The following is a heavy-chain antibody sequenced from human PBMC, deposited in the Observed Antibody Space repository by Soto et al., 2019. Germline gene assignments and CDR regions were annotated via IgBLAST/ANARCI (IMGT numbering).Heavy chain of an antibody. J-gene: IGHJ4*02. CDR1: GGSVSSGSYY. V-gene: IGHV4-61*01. D-gene: IGHD6-6*01. CDR2: IYYSGST. Sequence: QVQLQESGPGLVKPSETLSLTCTVSGGSVSSGSYYWSWIRQPPGKGLEWIGYIYYSGSTNYNPSLKSRVTISVDTSKNQLSLKLSSVTAADTAVYYCAREASCAEGYFDYWGQGTLVTVSS. CDR3: AREASCAEGYFDY.